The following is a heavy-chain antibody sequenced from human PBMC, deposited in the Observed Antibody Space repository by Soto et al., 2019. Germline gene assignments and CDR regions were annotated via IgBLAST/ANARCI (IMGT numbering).Heavy chain of an antibody. CDR3: ARVYYYGSGSYYNDY. V-gene: IGHV4-34*01. CDR1: GGTINSGDYF. D-gene: IGHD3-10*01. CDR2: INHSGST. Sequence: KPSETLSLTCSVSGGTINSGDYFWSWIRQPPGKGLEWIGEINHSGSTNYNPSLKSRVTISVDTSKNQFSLKLSSVTAADTAVYYCARVYYYGSGSYYNDYWGQGTLVTVSS. J-gene: IGHJ4*02.